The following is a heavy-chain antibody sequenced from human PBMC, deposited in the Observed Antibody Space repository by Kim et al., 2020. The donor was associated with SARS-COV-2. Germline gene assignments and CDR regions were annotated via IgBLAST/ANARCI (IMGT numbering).Heavy chain of an antibody. V-gene: IGHV4-34*01. D-gene: IGHD4-17*01. J-gene: IGHJ6*02. Sequence: SETLSLTCAVYGGSFSGYYWSWIRQPPGKGLEWIGEINHSGSTNYNPSLKSRVTISVDTSKNQFSLKLSSVTAADTAVYYCAGGPTVTTRYYYGMDVWGQGTTVTVSS. CDR3: AGGPTVTTRYYYGMDV. CDR2: INHSGST. CDR1: GGSFSGYY.